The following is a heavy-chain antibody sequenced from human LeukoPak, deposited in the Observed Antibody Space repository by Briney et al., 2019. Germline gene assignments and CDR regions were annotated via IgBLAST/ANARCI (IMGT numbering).Heavy chain of an antibody. J-gene: IGHJ3*02. CDR1: GGSISSYY. D-gene: IGHD3-22*01. CDR3: ASSGGYYSGDAFDI. Sequence: SETLSLTCTVSGGSISSYYWSWIRQPAGKGLEWIGRIYTSGSTNYNPSLKSRVTMSVDTSKNQFSLKLSSVTAADTAVYYCASSGGYYSGDAFDIWGQGTMVTVSS. CDR2: IYTSGST. V-gene: IGHV4-4*07.